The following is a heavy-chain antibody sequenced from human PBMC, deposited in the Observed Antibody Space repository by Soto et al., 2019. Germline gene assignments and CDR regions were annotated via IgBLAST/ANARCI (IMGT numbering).Heavy chain of an antibody. CDR1: GFTFSSYA. Sequence: QVQLVESGGGVVQPGRSLRLSCEASGFTFSSYAMHWVRQAPGKGLEWVAVISYDGSNKYYADSVKGRFTISRDNSKNTLYLQMNSLRAEDTAVYYCARVPSSSGRAHFDYWGQGTLVTVSS. V-gene: IGHV3-30-3*01. D-gene: IGHD2-15*01. J-gene: IGHJ4*02. CDR2: ISYDGSNK. CDR3: ARVPSSSGRAHFDY.